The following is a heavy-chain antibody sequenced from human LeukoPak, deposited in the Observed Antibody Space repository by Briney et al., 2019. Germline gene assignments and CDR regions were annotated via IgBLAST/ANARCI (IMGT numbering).Heavy chain of an antibody. CDR2: INHSGST. CDR1: GGSFSGYY. J-gene: IGHJ6*03. V-gene: IGHV4-34*01. CDR3: ARGRASRRYYYYMTS. Sequence: PSETLSLTCAVYGGSFSGYYWSWIRQPPGKGLEWIGEINHSGSTNYNPSLKSRVTISVDTSKNQFSLKLSSVTAADTAVYYCARGRASRRYYYYMTSGAKGPRSPSP.